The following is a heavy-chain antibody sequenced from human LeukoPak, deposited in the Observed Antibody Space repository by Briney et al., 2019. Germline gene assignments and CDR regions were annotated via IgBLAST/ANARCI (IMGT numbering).Heavy chain of an antibody. D-gene: IGHD1-7*01. J-gene: IGHJ6*03. CDR3: ARNYLYYYYMGV. CDR2: INPNSGGT. Sequence: ASVKVSCKASGYTFTGYYMHWVRQAPGQGLEWMGWINPNSGGTNYAQKFQGRVTMTRDTSISTAYMELSRLRSDDTAVYYCARNYLYYYYMGVWGKGTTVTVSS. V-gene: IGHV1-2*02. CDR1: GYTFTGYY.